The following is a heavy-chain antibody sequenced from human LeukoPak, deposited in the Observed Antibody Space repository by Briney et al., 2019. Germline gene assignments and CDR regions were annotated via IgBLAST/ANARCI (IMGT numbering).Heavy chain of an antibody. V-gene: IGHV7-4-1*02. CDR3: ASKIAWWALDI. J-gene: IGHJ3*02. D-gene: IGHD2-8*02. CDR2: INTNTGNP. Sequence: ASVKVSCKASGYSFTSYAMNWVRQAPGQGLEWMGWINTNTGNPTYAQGFTGRFVFSLDISVSTAYLQISSLKAEDTAVYYCASKIAWWALDIWGQGTMVTVSS. CDR1: GYSFTSYA.